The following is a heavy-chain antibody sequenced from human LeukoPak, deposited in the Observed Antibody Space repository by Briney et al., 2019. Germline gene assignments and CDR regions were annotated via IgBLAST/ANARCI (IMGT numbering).Heavy chain of an antibody. CDR2: IIPILGIA. J-gene: IGHJ6*02. Sequence: ASVKVSCKASGGTFSSYAISWVRQAPGQGLEWMGRIIPILGIANYAQKFQGRVTITADKSTSTAYMELSSLRSEDTAVYYCATKGSSSDYYGIDVWGQGTSVTVSS. CDR1: GGTFSSYA. CDR3: ATKGSSSDYYGIDV. V-gene: IGHV1-69*04. D-gene: IGHD6-6*01.